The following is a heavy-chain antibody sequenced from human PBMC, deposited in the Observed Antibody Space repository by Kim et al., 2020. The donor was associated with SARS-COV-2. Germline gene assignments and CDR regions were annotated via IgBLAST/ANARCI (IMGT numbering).Heavy chain of an antibody. CDR1: GFMFSTYW. CDR3: ASARSSRWGA. D-gene: IGHD2-2*01. Sequence: GGSLRLSCEASGFMFSTYWMHWVRQAPGKGLVWVSRINSDGTIIDYADSVKGRFTISRDNAKKTLYLQMNSVRAEDTATYYCASARSSRWGAWGQGTLVTVSS. CDR2: INSDGTII. V-gene: IGHV3-74*01. J-gene: IGHJ5*02.